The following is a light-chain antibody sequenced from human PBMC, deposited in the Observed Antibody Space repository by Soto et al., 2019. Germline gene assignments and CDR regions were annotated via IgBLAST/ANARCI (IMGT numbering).Light chain of an antibody. CDR1: SSYVGGYNY. CDR2: EVS. V-gene: IGLV2-14*01. J-gene: IGLJ1*01. Sequence: QSVLTQPASVSGSPGQSITISCTGTSSYVGGYNYVAWYQQHPGKDPKLMIYEVSTRPSGVSNRFSGSKSGNTASLTISGLQAEGEADYYCSSYTSSSTYVFGTGTKLTVL. CDR3: SSYTSSSTYV.